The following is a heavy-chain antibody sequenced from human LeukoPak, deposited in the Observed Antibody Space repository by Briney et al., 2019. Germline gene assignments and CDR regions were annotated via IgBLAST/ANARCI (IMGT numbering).Heavy chain of an antibody. J-gene: IGHJ4*02. CDR3: ARDVTHPAN. V-gene: IGHV3-7*01. Sequence: GGSLRLSCVASGFTFSNFWMSWVRQTPGKGLEWVANIKTDGSEKFYVDSVKGRFTISRDNTENSLYLQMNSLRAEDTAVYYCARDVTHPANWGQRTLVTVSS. CDR1: GFTFSNFW. CDR2: IKTDGSEK.